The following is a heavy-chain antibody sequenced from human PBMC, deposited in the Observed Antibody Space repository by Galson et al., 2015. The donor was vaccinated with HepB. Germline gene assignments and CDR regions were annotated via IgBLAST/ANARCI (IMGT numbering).Heavy chain of an antibody. CDR1: GFTFSSYG. V-gene: IGHV3-30*02. CDR2: IRYDGSNK. CDR3: AKDFPVAGYYYYGMDV. J-gene: IGHJ6*02. D-gene: IGHD6-19*01. Sequence: SLRLSCAASGFTFSSYGMHWVRQAPGKGLEWVAFIRYDGSNKYYADSVKGRFTISRDNSKNTLYLQMNSLRAEDTAVYYCAKDFPVAGYYYYGMDVWGQGTTVTVSS.